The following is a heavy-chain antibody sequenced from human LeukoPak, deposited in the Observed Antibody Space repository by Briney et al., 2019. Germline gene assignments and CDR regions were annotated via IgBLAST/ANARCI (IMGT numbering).Heavy chain of an antibody. CDR1: AFTFDNYW. CDR3: AKAHSIAAAGTVDY. Sequence: PGGSLRLSCAASAFTFDNYWMSWVRQAPGKGLEWVANIKPDGSEKHYVDSVEGRFTISRDNSKNTLYLQMNSLRAEDTAVYYCAKAHSIAAAGTVDYWGQGTLVTVSS. J-gene: IGHJ4*02. CDR2: IKPDGSEK. D-gene: IGHD6-13*01. V-gene: IGHV3-7*03.